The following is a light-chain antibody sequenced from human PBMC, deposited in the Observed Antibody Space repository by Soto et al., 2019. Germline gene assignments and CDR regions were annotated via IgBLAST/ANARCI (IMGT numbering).Light chain of an antibody. V-gene: IGKV1-39*01. CDR2: GAS. CDR1: QSISSH. CDR3: QQSDNTPFT. Sequence: DLQMTQSPSSLSASVGDRVTITCRASQSISSHLNWYQQKPGKAPKALIFGASSLQSGVPSRFSGIGSGTDFTLTLSSLQPEDFATYYCQQSDNTPFTFGPGTKVDIK. J-gene: IGKJ3*01.